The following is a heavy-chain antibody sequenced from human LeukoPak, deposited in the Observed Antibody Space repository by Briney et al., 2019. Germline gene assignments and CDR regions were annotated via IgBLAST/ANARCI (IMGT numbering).Heavy chain of an antibody. CDR3: ARDGSGNYYYGMDV. J-gene: IGHJ6*02. D-gene: IGHD2-15*01. V-gene: IGHV3-30-3*01. Sequence: PGGSLRLSCAASGFTFSSYAMHWVRQAPGKRLEWVAVISYDGSNKYYADSVKGRFTISRDNSKNTLYLQMNSLRAEDTAVYYCARDGSGNYYYGMDVWGQGTTVTVSS. CDR1: GFTFSSYA. CDR2: ISYDGSNK.